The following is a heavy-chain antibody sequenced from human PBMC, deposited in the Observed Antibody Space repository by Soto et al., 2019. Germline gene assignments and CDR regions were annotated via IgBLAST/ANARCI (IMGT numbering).Heavy chain of an antibody. CDR1: GGSISSYY. CDR3: ARSRYTSGWWTPPFDY. V-gene: IGHV4-59*01. D-gene: IGHD6-19*01. CDR2: IYYSGST. Sequence: QVQLQESGPGLVKPSESLSLTCAASGGSISSYYWSWIRQPPGKGLEWIGYIYYSGSTTYNPSLKSRVTISVDTSKNQFSLKLTSVTAADTAVYYCARSRYTSGWWTPPFDYWGQGTLVTVSS. J-gene: IGHJ4*02.